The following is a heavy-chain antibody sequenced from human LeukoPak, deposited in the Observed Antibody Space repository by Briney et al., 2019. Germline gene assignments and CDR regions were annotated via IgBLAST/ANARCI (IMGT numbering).Heavy chain of an antibody. CDR2: ISRGGNSL. CDR3: ARDQYLDC. J-gene: IGHJ4*02. Sequence: PGGSLRLSCAASGFTFNDFGMHWVRQAPGKGLEWVSSISRGGNSLFYADSVRGRFTISRDNARNSLYLQMNGLRAEDTAVYYCARDQYLDCRGQGTLITVSS. V-gene: IGHV3-11*01. CDR1: GFTFNDFG.